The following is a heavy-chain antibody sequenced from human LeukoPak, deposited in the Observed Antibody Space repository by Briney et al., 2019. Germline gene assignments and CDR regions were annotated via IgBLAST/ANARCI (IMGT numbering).Heavy chain of an antibody. CDR2: ISSSSSYI. J-gene: IGHJ4*02. D-gene: IGHD3-9*01. Sequence: GGSLRLSCAASGFTFSSYSMNWVRQAPGKGLEWVSFISSSSSYIYYADSVKGRFTISRDNAKNSLYLQMNSLRAEDTAVYYCARGGSRYFDWPLHFDYWGQGTLVTVSS. CDR3: ARGGSRYFDWPLHFDY. CDR1: GFTFSSYS. V-gene: IGHV3-21*01.